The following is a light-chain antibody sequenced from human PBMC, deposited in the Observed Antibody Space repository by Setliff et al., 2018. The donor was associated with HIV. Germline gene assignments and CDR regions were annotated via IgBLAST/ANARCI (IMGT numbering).Light chain of an antibody. Sequence: QSVLTQPASVSGSPGQSITISCTGTSSDVGGYNYVSWYQQHPGKAPKLMIYEVNNRPSGVSNRFSGSKSGNTASLTISGLQTEDEADYYCSSYTSSIPYVFGTGTKATVL. J-gene: IGLJ1*01. CDR3: SSYTSSIPYV. CDR2: EVN. V-gene: IGLV2-14*01. CDR1: SSDVGGYNY.